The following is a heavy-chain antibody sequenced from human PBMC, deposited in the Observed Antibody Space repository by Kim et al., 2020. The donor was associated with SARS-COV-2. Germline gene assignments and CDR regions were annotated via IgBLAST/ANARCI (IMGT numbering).Heavy chain of an antibody. CDR1: GGSISSSSYY. CDR3: ARHSLRFLEWANWFDP. V-gene: IGHV4-39*01. J-gene: IGHJ5*02. D-gene: IGHD3-3*01. Sequence: SETLSLTCTVSGGSISSSSYYWGWIRQPPGKGLEWIGSIYYSGSTYYNPSLKSRVTISVDTSKNQFSLKLSSVTAADTAVYYCARHSLRFLEWANWFDPWAREPWSPSPQ. CDR2: IYYSGST.